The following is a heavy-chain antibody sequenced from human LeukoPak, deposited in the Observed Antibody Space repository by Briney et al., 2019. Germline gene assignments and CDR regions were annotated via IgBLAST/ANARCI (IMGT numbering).Heavy chain of an antibody. Sequence: KPSETLSLTCTVSGGSISSGGYYWSWIRQHPGKGLEWIGCIYYSGSTYYNPSLKSRVTISVDTSKNQFSLKLSSVTAADTAVYYCARVSGSSADYWGQGTLVTVSS. J-gene: IGHJ4*02. CDR1: GGSISSGGYY. V-gene: IGHV4-31*03. CDR2: IYYSGST. CDR3: ARVSGSSADY. D-gene: IGHD1-26*01.